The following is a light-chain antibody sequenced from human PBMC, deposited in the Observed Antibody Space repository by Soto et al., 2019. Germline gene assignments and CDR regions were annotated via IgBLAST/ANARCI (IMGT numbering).Light chain of an antibody. CDR2: WAS. CDR1: QSILHSPNNKDA. J-gene: IGKJ1*01. V-gene: IGKV4-1*01. CDR3: QQFYTTPT. Sequence: DIVMTQSPDSLAVSLGERATINCKSSQSILHSPNNKDALTWYQQKPGQPPTLLINWASTRESGVPDRVSGAGSGTDFTLTISSLQAEDVAVYYCQQFYTTPTFGQGTRVEIK.